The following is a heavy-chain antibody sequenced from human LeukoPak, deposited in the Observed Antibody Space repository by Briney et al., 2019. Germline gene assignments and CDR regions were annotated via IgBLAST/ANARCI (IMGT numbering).Heavy chain of an antibody. J-gene: IGHJ4*02. Sequence: GGSLRLSCAASGFTFSSYAMSWVRQAPGKGMEWVSATSSRGDYTYYADSVKGRFTLSRDNSKNTLFLQMNSLRAEDTAVYYCVRQLGYCSDGSCYFDYWGQGTLVTVSS. CDR1: GFTFSSYA. CDR2: TSSRGDYT. D-gene: IGHD2-15*01. V-gene: IGHV3-23*01. CDR3: VRQLGYCSDGSCYFDY.